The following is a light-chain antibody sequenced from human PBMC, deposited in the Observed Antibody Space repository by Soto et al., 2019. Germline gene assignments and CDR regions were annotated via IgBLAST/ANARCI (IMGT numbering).Light chain of an antibody. J-gene: IGLJ3*02. CDR1: SSNIGSTT. Sequence: QSVLTQPPSASGTPGQRVTIACSGSSSNIGSTTVKWYQQLPGTAPKLLIYNNNQRPSGVPDRFSVSKSGTSASLAISGLQCEDEADYYCAAWDDSLNGVVFGGGTKLTVL. CDR2: NNN. CDR3: AAWDDSLNGVV. V-gene: IGLV1-44*01.